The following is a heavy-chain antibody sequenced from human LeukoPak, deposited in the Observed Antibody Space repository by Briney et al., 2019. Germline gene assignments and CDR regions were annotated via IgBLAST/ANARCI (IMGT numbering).Heavy chain of an antibody. CDR1: GYTFTSYD. Sequence: ASVKVSCKASGYTFTSYDINWVRQATGQGLEWMGWMNPNSGNTGYAQKFQGRVTMTRNTSISTAYMELSSLRSEDTAVYYCARDGLPSGSYPFDYWGQGTLVTVSS. J-gene: IGHJ4*02. V-gene: IGHV1-8*01. CDR2: MNPNSGNT. CDR3: ARDGLPSGSYPFDY. D-gene: IGHD1-26*01.